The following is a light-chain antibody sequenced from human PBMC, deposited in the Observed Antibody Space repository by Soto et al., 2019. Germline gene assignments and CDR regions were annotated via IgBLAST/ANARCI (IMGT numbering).Light chain of an antibody. CDR1: SGDVGGYNF. CDR2: DVS. V-gene: IGLV2-11*01. J-gene: IGLJ3*02. Sequence: QSVLTQPRSVSGSPGQSVTISCTGDSGDVGGYNFVSWYQQHPGKAPTLMIFDVSQRTSGVPDRFSGSKSGNTASLTISGLQAEDEADYSCCSYGGSYTWVFGGGTKLTVL. CDR3: CSYGGSYTWV.